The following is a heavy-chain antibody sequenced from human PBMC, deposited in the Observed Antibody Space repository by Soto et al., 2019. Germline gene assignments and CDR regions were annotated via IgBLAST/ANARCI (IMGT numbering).Heavy chain of an antibody. J-gene: IGHJ4*02. D-gene: IGHD6-13*01. CDR1: GGTSSNYV. CDR2: IIPMFGTP. CDR3: ARALPRIATSREGDY. V-gene: IGHV1-69*13. Sequence: GASVKVSCKASGGTSSNYVISWVRQAPGQGLEWMGGIIPMFGTPIYAQKFQGRVSITADASTSTAYLELSSLRSEDSAVYYCARALPRIATSREGDYWGQGTLVTVSS.